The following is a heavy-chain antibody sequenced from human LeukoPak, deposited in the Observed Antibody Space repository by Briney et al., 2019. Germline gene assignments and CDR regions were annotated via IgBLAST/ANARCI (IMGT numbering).Heavy chain of an antibody. V-gene: IGHV4-59*08. CDR3: AGAPYDILTGYSLDYFDY. Sequence: SSETLSLTCTVSGGPISSYYWSWIRQPPGKGLEWIGYIYYSGSTNYNPSLKSRVTISVDTSKNQFSLKLSSVTAADTAVYYCAGAPYDILTGYSLDYFDYWGQGTLVTVSS. J-gene: IGHJ4*02. CDR1: GGPISSYY. D-gene: IGHD3-9*01. CDR2: IYYSGST.